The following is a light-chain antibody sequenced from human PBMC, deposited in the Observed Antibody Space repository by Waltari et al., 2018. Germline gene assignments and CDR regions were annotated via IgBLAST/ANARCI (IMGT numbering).Light chain of an antibody. CDR3: QQRGDWPIT. CDR2: EAS. Sequence: EVVLTQSPATLSLSPGERATLSCRASQSVRSYLVWYQQKADQAPRLLIYEASKRATGSPARFSGSGSGTDFTLTISSLEPEDFAIYYCQQRGDWPITFGQGTRLETK. V-gene: IGKV3-11*01. J-gene: IGKJ5*01. CDR1: QSVRSY.